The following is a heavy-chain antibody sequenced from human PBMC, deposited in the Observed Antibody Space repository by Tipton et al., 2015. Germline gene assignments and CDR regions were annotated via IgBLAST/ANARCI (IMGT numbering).Heavy chain of an antibody. CDR2: IYHTGSS. CDR3: ARLRGHIIMTRGDNAGFFYDY. CDR1: GSSIGSSGYY. D-gene: IGHD3-10*01. J-gene: IGHJ4*02. Sequence: TLSLTCTVSGSSIGSSGYYWGWIRQPPGKGLEWIGNIYHTGSSYSDLSLKSRVTLSVDTSKNQFSLRLASVTAADTAVYHCARLRGHIIMTRGDNAGFFYDYWGQGTLVTVAS. V-gene: IGHV4-39*01.